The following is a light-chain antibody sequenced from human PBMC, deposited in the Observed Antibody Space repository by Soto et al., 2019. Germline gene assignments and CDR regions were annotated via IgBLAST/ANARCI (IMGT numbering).Light chain of an antibody. CDR2: GAS. Sequence: EIVITQSPATLSVSPGERATLSCRASQSVSSNLAWYQQKPGQAPRRLIYGASTRATGIPARFSGSGSATEFTLTISSLQSEDFAVYYCQQYNNWPPITFGQGTRLEIK. V-gene: IGKV3-15*01. CDR3: QQYNNWPPIT. CDR1: QSVSSN. J-gene: IGKJ5*01.